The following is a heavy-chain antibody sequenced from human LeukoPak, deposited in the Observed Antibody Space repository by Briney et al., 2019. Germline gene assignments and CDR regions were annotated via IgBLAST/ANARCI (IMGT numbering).Heavy chain of an antibody. CDR1: GFTFDDYA. Sequence: GGSLRLSCAASGFTFDDYAMHWVRQAPGKGLEWVSGISWNSGSIGYADSVKGRFTISRDNAKNSLYLQMNSLRAEDMALYYCAKVLRSFGAFDIWGQGTMVTVSS. D-gene: IGHD5-12*01. CDR2: ISWNSGSI. J-gene: IGHJ3*02. V-gene: IGHV3-9*03. CDR3: AKVLRSFGAFDI.